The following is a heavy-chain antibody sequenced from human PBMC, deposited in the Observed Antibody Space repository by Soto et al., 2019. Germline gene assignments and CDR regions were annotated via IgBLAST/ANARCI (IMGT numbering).Heavy chain of an antibody. V-gene: IGHV1-69*13. Sequence: AASVKVSCKASGGTFSSYAISWVRQAPGQGLEWMGGIIPIFGTANYAQKFQGRVTITADESTSTAYMELSSLRSEDTAVYYCARVMYCSSTSCYAYDYWGQGTLVTVSS. J-gene: IGHJ4*02. D-gene: IGHD2-2*01. CDR1: GGTFSSYA. CDR2: IIPIFGTA. CDR3: ARVMYCSSTSCYAYDY.